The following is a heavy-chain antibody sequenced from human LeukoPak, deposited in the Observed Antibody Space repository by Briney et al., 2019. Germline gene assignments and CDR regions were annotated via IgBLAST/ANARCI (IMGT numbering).Heavy chain of an antibody. V-gene: IGHV3-23*01. J-gene: IGHJ4*02. CDR1: GFTFTTYA. CDR2: ISGSGGST. Sequence: GGSLRLSCAASGFTFTTYAMSWARQAPGKGREWVSAISGSGGSTYYADSVKGRFTISRDNSKNTLYLQMNSPKTEDTAVYYCTTDMIMITFGGVIVIEHFDYWGQGTLVTVSS. CDR3: TTDMIMITFGGVIVIEHFDY. D-gene: IGHD3-16*02.